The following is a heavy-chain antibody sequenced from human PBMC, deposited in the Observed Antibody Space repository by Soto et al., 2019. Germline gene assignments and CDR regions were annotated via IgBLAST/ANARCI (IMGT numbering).Heavy chain of an antibody. Sequence: EVQLLEPGGGLVQPGGSLGLSCAASAFTFSRFAMSWVRQTPGNGLEWVSASSGGDDNTFYADSVKGRFTISRDNSKNTLYLQMNGLRVEDTAAYYCAKGLSGSGAYQWFDPWGQGTLVTVSS. CDR1: AFTFSRFA. CDR3: AKGLSGSGAYQWFDP. V-gene: IGHV3-23*01. D-gene: IGHD3-10*01. CDR2: SSGGDDNT. J-gene: IGHJ5*02.